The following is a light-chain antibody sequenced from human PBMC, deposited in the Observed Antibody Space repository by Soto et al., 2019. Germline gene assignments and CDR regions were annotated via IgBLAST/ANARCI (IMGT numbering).Light chain of an antibody. CDR3: TSYAGGNNV. Sequence: QLVLTQPPSASGSPGQSVTISCTGTSSDVGGYNYVSWYQQHPGKVPKLMVYEVNKRPSGVPDRFSGSKAGNTASLTFAGLQAEDEADYYCTSYAGGNNVFGTGTKLTVL. V-gene: IGLV2-8*01. CDR1: SSDVGGYNY. J-gene: IGLJ1*01. CDR2: EVN.